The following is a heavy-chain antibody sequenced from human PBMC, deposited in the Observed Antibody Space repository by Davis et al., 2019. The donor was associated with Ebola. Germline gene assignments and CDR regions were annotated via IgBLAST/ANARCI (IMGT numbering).Heavy chain of an antibody. J-gene: IGHJ4*02. D-gene: IGHD3-22*01. CDR2: IYYSGST. CDR1: GGSISSYY. V-gene: IGHV4-59*08. CDR3: ARLSSDDSSGLQ. Sequence: SETLSLTCTVSGGSISSYYWSWIRQPPGKGLEWIGYIYYSGSTNYNPSLKSRVTITVDTSKNQFSLKLSSVTAADTAGYYCARLSSDDSSGLQWGQGTLVTVSS.